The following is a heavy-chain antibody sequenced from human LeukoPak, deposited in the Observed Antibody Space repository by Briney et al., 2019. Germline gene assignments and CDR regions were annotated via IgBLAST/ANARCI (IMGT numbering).Heavy chain of an antibody. D-gene: IGHD3-9*01. CDR2: ISGSGGST. Sequence: PGGTLRLSCVASGFTFSSYGMTWVRQAPGKGLEWVSLISGSGGSTYYADSVKGRFTIFRDNSKKTLYLQMNSLRAEDTAAYYCAKLHRDILTGFYAGNNVYFYSYYYMDVWGKGTTVTISS. CDR1: GFTFSSYG. J-gene: IGHJ6*03. CDR3: AKLHRDILTGFYAGNNVYFYSYYYMDV. V-gene: IGHV3-23*01.